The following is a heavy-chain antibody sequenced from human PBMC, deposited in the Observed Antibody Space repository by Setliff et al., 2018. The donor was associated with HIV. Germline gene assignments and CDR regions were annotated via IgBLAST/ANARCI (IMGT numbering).Heavy chain of an antibody. V-gene: IGHV4-59*06. J-gene: IGHJ3*02. CDR1: GGSISSYY. CDR3: ARGVWPRTFDI. CDR2: KYYSGST. Sequence: SETLSLTCTVSGGSISSYYWSWLRQPPGKGLEWIGYKYYSGSTFYNSSLWSRLTISLDTSKNQFSLQLNSVTAADAAVYYCARGVWPRTFDIWGQGTMVTVS. D-gene: IGHD2-21*01.